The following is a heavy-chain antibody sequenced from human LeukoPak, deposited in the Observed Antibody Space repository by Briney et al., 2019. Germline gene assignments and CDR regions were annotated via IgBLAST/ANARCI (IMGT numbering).Heavy chain of an antibody. Sequence: PSDTLSLTCTVSGGSISSYYWSCIRQPPGKGLECIGYIHYSGSTNYNHSLRSRVTISVDSSKKQFSLKLSSVTAADTAVYYCARIEQRVSQSYYFDYWGQGTLVTVSS. J-gene: IGHJ4*02. V-gene: IGHV4-59*07. CDR2: IHYSGST. D-gene: IGHD6-13*01. CDR1: GGSISSYY. CDR3: ARIEQRVSQSYYFDY.